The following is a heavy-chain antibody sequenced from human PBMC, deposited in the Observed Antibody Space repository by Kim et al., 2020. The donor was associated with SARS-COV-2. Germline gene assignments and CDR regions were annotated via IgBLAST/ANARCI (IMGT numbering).Heavy chain of an antibody. J-gene: IGHJ3*02. D-gene: IGHD2-21*02. V-gene: IGHV3-53*04. CDR2: MYSGGST. Sequence: GGSLRLSCAASGFTVSSNYMSWVRQAPGKGLEWVSVMYSGGSTYYADSVKGRFTISRHNSKNTLYLQMNSLRAEDTAVYYCARDPGAPYCGGDCSWGAFVIWGQGTMVTVCS. CDR1: GFTVSSNY. CDR3: ARDPGAPYCGGDCSWGAFVI.